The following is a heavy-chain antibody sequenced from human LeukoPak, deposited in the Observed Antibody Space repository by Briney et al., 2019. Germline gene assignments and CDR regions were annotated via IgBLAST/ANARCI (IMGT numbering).Heavy chain of an antibody. Sequence: GGSLRLSCAASGFTFSSYAMSWVRQAPGKGLQWVSTITGTTHYADSVRGRFTISRDNSKNILYLQMNSLSTEDTAIYYCTKAFREYGSSTYSSFDIWGQGAMVTVSS. CDR1: GFTFSSYA. V-gene: IGHV3-23*01. D-gene: IGHD6-13*01. CDR3: TKAFREYGSSTYSSFDI. CDR2: ITGTT. J-gene: IGHJ3*02.